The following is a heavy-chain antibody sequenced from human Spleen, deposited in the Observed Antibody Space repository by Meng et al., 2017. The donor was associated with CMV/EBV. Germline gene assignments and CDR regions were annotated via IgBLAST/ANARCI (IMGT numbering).Heavy chain of an antibody. CDR2: MNPNSGNT. J-gene: IGHJ4*02. CDR1: GYTFTDHY. V-gene: IGHV1-8*02. D-gene: IGHD3-3*01. Sequence: ASVKVSCKASGYTFTDHYFHWVRQATGQGLEWMGWMNPNSGNTGYAQKFQGRVTMTTDTSTSTAYMELRSLRSDDTAVYYCARDLIWSGYYTGMDGSSNFDYWGQGTLVTVSS. CDR3: ARDLIWSGYYTGMDGSSNFDY.